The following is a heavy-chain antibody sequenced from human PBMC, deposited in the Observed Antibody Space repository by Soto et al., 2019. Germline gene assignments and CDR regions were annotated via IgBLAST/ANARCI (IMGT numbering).Heavy chain of an antibody. D-gene: IGHD3-3*01. J-gene: IGHJ4*02. Sequence: SETLSLTCTVSGGSISSSSYYCGWIRQPPGKGLEWIGSIYYSGSTYYNPSLKSRVTISVDTSKNHFSLRLTSVTAADTAVYYCAGGGYDFWSGYFNRWGQGTLVTVSS. V-gene: IGHV4-39*02. CDR1: GGSISSSSYY. CDR3: AGGGYDFWSGYFNR. CDR2: IYYSGST.